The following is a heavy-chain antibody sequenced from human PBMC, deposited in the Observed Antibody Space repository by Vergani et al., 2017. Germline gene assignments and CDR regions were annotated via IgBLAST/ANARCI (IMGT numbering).Heavy chain of an antibody. J-gene: IGHJ6*03. CDR2: IFYRGTT. D-gene: IGHD6-25*01. CDR1: GGSISSGDHC. Sequence: QVQLQESGPGVVKPSQTLSLTCAVSGGSISSGDHCWTWIRQRPGKGLEWIGYIFYRGTTYANPSLRSRLTISVDTSQNQFSLELRSVTAADTAVYYCARVDTQVPATSHFYYMDVWGKGATVVVSS. CDR3: ARVDTQVPATSHFYYMDV. V-gene: IGHV4-31*11.